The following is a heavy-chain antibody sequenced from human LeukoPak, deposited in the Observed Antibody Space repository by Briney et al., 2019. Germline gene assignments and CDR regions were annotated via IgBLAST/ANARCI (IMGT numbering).Heavy chain of an antibody. CDR2: ISSSSSYI. Sequence: PGGSLRLSCAASGFTFSSYSMNWVRQAPGKGLEWVSSISSSSSYIYYADSVKGRFTISRDNAKNSLYLQMNSLRAEDTAVYYCARDGSTGYSSSWEPYYYYYYGMDVWGQGTTVTVSS. CDR1: GFTFSSYS. J-gene: IGHJ6*02. V-gene: IGHV3-21*01. D-gene: IGHD6-13*01. CDR3: ARDGSTGYSSSWEPYYYYYYGMDV.